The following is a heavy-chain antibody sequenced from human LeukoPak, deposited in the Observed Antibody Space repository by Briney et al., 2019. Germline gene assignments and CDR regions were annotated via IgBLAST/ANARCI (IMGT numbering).Heavy chain of an antibody. J-gene: IGHJ4*02. V-gene: IGHV3-48*04. Sequence: GGSLRLSCAASGFTFSNYSMNWVRQAPGKGLEWVSYISGSGSTIYYADSVKGRFTISRDNAKNSLYLQMNSLRAEDTAVYYCARAWTGYSYGDYWGQGTLVTVSS. CDR3: ARAWTGYSYGDY. CDR2: ISGSGSTI. CDR1: GFTFSNYS. D-gene: IGHD5-18*01.